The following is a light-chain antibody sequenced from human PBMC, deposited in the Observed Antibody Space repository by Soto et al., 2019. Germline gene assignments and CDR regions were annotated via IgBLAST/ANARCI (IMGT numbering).Light chain of an antibody. Sequence: EIVMTKSPATLSVSPGDGSTLSCRASQSVGSNLAWYQQKPGQAPRLVIYGASTRATGIPARFSGSGSGTDFTLTISRLEPEDFAVYYCQQYGSSPWTFGQGTKVDIK. V-gene: IGKV3-15*01. J-gene: IGKJ1*01. CDR3: QQYGSSPWT. CDR1: QSVGSN. CDR2: GAS.